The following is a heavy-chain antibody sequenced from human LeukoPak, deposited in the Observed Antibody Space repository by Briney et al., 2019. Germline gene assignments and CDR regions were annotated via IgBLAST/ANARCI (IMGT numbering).Heavy chain of an antibody. CDR2: IRYDGSNK. V-gene: IGHV3-30*02. D-gene: IGHD6-6*01. CDR3: AKDVRIAARPDYFDY. CDR1: GFTFSSYA. Sequence: GGSLRLSCAASGFTFSSYAMSWVRQAPGKGLEWVAFIRYDGSNKYYADSVKGRFTISRDNSKNTLYLQMNSLRAEDTAVYYCAKDVRIAARPDYFDYWGQGTLVTVSS. J-gene: IGHJ4*02.